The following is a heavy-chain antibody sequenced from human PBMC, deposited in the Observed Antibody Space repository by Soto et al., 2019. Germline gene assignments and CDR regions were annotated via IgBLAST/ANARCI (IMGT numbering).Heavy chain of an antibody. J-gene: IGHJ4*02. D-gene: IGHD2-8*01. CDR1: GGSFGGFC. CDR3: ARGIQKGIVLIPAAAHDY. Sequence: PSGTMSVCSAVSGGSFGGFCWSCVSQPPRKGREWIGEINHSGSTNNNPSLKSRVTISVDTSKNQFSLELGSVTAADQAVYYCARGIQKGIVLIPAAAHDYCGQGTLVTVSS. V-gene: IGHV4-34*01. CDR2: INHSGST.